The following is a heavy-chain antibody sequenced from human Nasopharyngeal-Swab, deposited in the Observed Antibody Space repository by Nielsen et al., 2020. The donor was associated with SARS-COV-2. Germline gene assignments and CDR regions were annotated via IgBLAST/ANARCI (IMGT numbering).Heavy chain of an antibody. CDR3: ARDSGSYPFFDY. Sequence: VRQAPGKGLEGVANIKQDGSEKYYVDSVRGRFTISRDNAKNSLYLQMNSLRAEDTAVYYCARDSGSYPFFDYWGQGTLVTVSS. V-gene: IGHV3-7*01. D-gene: IGHD1-26*01. J-gene: IGHJ4*02. CDR2: IKQDGSEK.